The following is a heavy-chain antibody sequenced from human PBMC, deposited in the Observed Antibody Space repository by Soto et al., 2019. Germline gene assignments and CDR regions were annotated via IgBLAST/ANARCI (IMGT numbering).Heavy chain of an antibody. V-gene: IGHV1-3*01. CDR1: GYTFTSYA. Sequence: ASVKVSCKASGYTFTSYAMHWVRQAPGQRLEWMGWTNAGNGNTKYSQKFQGRVTITRDTSASTAYMELSSLRSEDTAVYYCARDTLDAFAIWGQGTMVTVSS. J-gene: IGHJ3*02. CDR3: ARDTLDAFAI. CDR2: TNAGNGNT.